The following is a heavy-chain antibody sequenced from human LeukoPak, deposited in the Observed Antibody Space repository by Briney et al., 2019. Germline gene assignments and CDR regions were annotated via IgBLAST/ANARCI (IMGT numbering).Heavy chain of an antibody. Sequence: SETLSLTCAVYGGSFSGYYWSWIRQPPGKGLEWIGEINHSGSTNYNPSLKSRVTISVDTSKNQFSLKLSSVTAADTAVYYCARSIAVAGPCYFDLWGRGTLVTVSS. D-gene: IGHD6-19*01. CDR3: ARSIAVAGPCYFDL. CDR1: GGSFSGYY. V-gene: IGHV4-34*01. CDR2: INHSGST. J-gene: IGHJ2*01.